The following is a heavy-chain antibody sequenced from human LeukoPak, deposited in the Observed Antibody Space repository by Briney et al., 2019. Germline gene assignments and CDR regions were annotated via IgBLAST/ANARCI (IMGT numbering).Heavy chain of an antibody. CDR1: GGSINSYY. V-gene: IGHV4-59*08. CDR2: VSYSGST. Sequence: SETLSLTCTVSGGSINSYYWSWIRQPPGKELEWIGYVSYSGSTNYNPSLKSRVTISVDTSKNQFSLKLDSVTAADTVMYYCAQHNTQKYVADYWGQGTLVTVSS. J-gene: IGHJ4*02. D-gene: IGHD2-2*01. CDR3: AQHNTQKYVADY.